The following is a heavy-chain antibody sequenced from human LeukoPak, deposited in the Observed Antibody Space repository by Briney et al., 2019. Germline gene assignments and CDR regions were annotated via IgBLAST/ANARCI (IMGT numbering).Heavy chain of an antibody. V-gene: IGHV1-2*04. D-gene: IGHD6-19*01. J-gene: IGHJ4*02. CDR1: GYTFTGYY. CDR3: ARAARIWAVAGPELGY. CDR2: INPNSGGT. Sequence: GASVKVSCKASGYTFTGYYMHWVRLAPGQGLEWMGWINPNSGGTNYAQKFQGWVTMTRDTSISTAYMELSRLRSDDTAVYYCARAARIWAVAGPELGYWGQGTLVTVSS.